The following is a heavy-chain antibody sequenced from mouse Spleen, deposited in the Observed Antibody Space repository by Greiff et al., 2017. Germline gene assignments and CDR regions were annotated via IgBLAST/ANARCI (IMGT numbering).Heavy chain of an antibody. Sequence: EVKLEESGGGLVKLGGSLKLSCAASGFTFSSYAMSWVRQTPEKRLEWVATISSGGGNTYYPDSVKGRFTISRDNAKNTLYLQMSSLKSEDTAMYYCARQDYGNSLAYWGQGTLVTVSA. CDR2: ISSGGGNT. CDR3: ARQDYGNSLAY. CDR1: GFTFSSYA. J-gene: IGHJ3*01. V-gene: IGHV5-9*04. D-gene: IGHD2-1*01.